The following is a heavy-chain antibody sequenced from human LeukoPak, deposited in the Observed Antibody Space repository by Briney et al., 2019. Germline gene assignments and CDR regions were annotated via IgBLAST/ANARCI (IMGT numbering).Heavy chain of an antibody. V-gene: IGHV3-48*01. Sequence: GGSLRLSCAASGFTFSSYSMNWVRQAPGKGLEWVSYISSSSSTIYYADSVKGRFTISRDNSKNTLYLQMNSLRAEDTAVYYCAKDRDDIAARRPEHSYYFDYWGQGTLVTVSS. CDR2: ISSSSSTI. CDR1: GFTFSSYS. J-gene: IGHJ4*02. CDR3: AKDRDDIAARRPEHSYYFDY. D-gene: IGHD6-6*01.